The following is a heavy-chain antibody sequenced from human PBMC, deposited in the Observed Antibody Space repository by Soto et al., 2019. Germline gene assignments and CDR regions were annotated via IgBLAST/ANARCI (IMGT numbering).Heavy chain of an antibody. V-gene: IGHV4-59*01. CDR2: IYRSGDT. J-gene: IGHJ6*02. Sequence: SETLSLTCTVSGGSISSYHWTWIRQPPGKGLEWIGDIYRSGDTNYNPSLKSRLTISVDTSNNRFSLRLSSVTAADTAVYYCAEEMGFCSTSSCRDGSLRYRLDVWGQGTTVTVSS. CDR3: AEEMGFCSTSSCRDGSLRYRLDV. CDR1: GGSISSYH. D-gene: IGHD2-2*01.